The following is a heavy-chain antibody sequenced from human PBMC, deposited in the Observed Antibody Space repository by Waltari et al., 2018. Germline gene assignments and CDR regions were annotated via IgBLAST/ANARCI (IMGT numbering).Heavy chain of an antibody. J-gene: IGHJ4*02. CDR1: GGSFSGYY. V-gene: IGHV4-34*01. D-gene: IGHD5-18*01. Sequence: QVQLQQWGAGLLKPSETLSLTCAVYGGSFSGYYWSWIRQPPGKGLEWIGEINHSGSTNYNPSRKSRVTISVDTSKNQFSLKLSSVTAADTAVYYCARGGRIQLWLRDADFDYWGQGTLVTVSS. CDR2: INHSGST. CDR3: ARGGRIQLWLRDADFDY.